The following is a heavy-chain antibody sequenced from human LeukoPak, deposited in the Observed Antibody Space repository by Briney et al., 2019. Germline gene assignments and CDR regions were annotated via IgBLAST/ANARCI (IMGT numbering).Heavy chain of an antibody. J-gene: IGHJ5*01. V-gene: IGHV4-34*01. CDR1: GGSFSGYL. CDR3: ARRPRGVIIKSWFDS. D-gene: IGHD3-10*01. CDR2: INHSGST. Sequence: SETLSLTCVVSGGSFSGYLWSWIRQSPGKGLEWIGEINHSGSTDYNPSLKSRVTISIDKSKNHFSLKVNSVTAADTAVYYCARRPRGVIIKSWFDSWGQGTLVTVSS.